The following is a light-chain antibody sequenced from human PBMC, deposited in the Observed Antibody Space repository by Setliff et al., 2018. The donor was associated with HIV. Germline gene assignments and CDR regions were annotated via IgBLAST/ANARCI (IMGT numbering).Light chain of an antibody. CDR2: EVS. Sequence: QSALTQPASVSGSPGQSITISCTGSSSDVGAFNYVSWYQQHPGKAPKLIISEVSNRPSGVSNRFSGSKSGNTASLTLSGLQAEDEADYYCCSDTSSSTRVFGTGTKGTVL. J-gene: IGLJ1*01. V-gene: IGLV2-14*01. CDR3: CSDTSSSTRV. CDR1: SSDVGAFNY.